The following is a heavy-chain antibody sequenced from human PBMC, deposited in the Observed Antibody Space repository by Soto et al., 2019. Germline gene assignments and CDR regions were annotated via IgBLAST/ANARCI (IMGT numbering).Heavy chain of an antibody. CDR2: IVASGGIT. CDR3: AKNSAATIRVGYDY. Sequence: EVQLLESWGGLAQPGGSLRLSCAASGFTFSSYPMSWVRQAPGQGLGWVSGIVASGGITYYADSVKGRFTISRDNSKNTLYLQMNSLRAEDTAVYYCAKNSAATIRVGYDYWGQGTLVTVSS. J-gene: IGHJ4*02. D-gene: IGHD5-12*01. CDR1: GFTFSSYP. V-gene: IGHV3-23*01.